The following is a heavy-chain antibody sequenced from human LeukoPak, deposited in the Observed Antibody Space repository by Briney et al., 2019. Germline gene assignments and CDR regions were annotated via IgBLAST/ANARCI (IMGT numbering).Heavy chain of an antibody. CDR2: IIPIFGTA. V-gene: IGHV1-69*13. CDR3: ARAPRAKDYYYYYMDV. J-gene: IGHJ6*03. Sequence: GASVKVSCKASGGTFSSYAISWVRQAPGQGLEWMGGIIPIFGTANYAQKFQGRVTITADESTSTAYMELSSLRSEDTAVYYCARAPRAKDYYYYYMDVWGKGTTVTVSS. CDR1: GGTFSSYA.